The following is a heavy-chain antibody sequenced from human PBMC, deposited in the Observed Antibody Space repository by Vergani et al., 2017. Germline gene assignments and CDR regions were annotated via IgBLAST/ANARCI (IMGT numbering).Heavy chain of an antibody. D-gene: IGHD3-10*01. CDR1: GFTFSSYG. CDR2: IWYDGSNK. Sequence: QVQLVESGGGVVQPGRSLRLSCAASGFTFSSYGMHWVRQAPGKGLEWVAVIWYDGSNKYYADSVKGRFTISRDNSKNTLYLQMNSLRAEDTAVYYCAKAYYGSGSPFYYYYYGMDVWGQGTTVTVSS. CDR3: AKAYYGSGSPFYYYYYGMDV. J-gene: IGHJ6*02. V-gene: IGHV3-33*06.